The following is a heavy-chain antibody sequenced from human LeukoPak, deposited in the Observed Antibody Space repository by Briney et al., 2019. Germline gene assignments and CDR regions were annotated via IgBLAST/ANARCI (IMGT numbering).Heavy chain of an antibody. CDR2: INHSGST. V-gene: IGHV4-34*01. Sequence: PSETLSLTCTVYGGSFSGYYWSWIRQPPGKRLEWIGEINHSGSTNYNPSLKSRVTISVDTSKNQFSLKLSSVTAADTAVYYCARGSRIVVVPAARSRYSSSWYFDYWGQGTLVTVSS. J-gene: IGHJ4*02. D-gene: IGHD2-2*01. CDR1: GGSFSGYY. CDR3: ARGSRIVVVPAARSRYSSSWYFDY.